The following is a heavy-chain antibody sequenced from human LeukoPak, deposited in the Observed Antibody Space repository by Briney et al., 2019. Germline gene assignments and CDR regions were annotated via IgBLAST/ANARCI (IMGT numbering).Heavy chain of an antibody. V-gene: IGHV3-7*01. CDR2: IKEDGSEK. J-gene: IGHJ4*02. D-gene: IGHD2-21*02. CDR3: ANLRLLGFDS. Sequence: GGSLRLSRAASGFTFRNYWMSWVRQAPGKGLEWVANIKEDGSEKYYVDSVKGRFIISRDNAKNSLYLQMNSLRAEDTAVYYCANLRLLGFDSWGQGTLVTVSS. CDR1: GFTFRNYW.